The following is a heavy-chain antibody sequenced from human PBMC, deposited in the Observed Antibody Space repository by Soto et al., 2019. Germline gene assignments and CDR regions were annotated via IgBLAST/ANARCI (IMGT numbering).Heavy chain of an antibody. CDR2: ISAYNGNT. CDR3: AAWGSTAAQIYYYYGMDV. J-gene: IGHJ6*02. Sequence: ASVKVCCKASGYTFTSYGIRWVRQAPGQGLEWMGWISAYNGNTNYAQKLQGRVTMTTDTSTSTAYMELRSLRSDDTAVYYCAAWGSTAAQIYYYYGMDVWGQGTTVTVSS. CDR1: GYTFTSYG. D-gene: IGHD3-16*01. V-gene: IGHV1-18*01.